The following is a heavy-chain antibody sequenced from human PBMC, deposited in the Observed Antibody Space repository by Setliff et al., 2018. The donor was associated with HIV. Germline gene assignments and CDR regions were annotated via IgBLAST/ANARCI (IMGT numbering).Heavy chain of an antibody. V-gene: IGHV3-73*01. CDR2: IKTRADNYAT. CDR1: GFTFSGSP. D-gene: IGHD2-15*01. Sequence: GGSLRLSCAASGFTFSGSPIHWVRQASGKGLEWLGRIKTRADNYATAYAASVKGRFTISRDDSMNTAYLQMNSLRAEDTAVYYCTRGLGAVVPYYGMDVWGQGTTVTVSS. CDR3: TRGLGAVVPYYGMDV. J-gene: IGHJ6*02.